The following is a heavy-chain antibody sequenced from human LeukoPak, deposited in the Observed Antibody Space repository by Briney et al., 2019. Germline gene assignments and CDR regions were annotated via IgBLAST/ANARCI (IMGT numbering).Heavy chain of an antibody. CDR2: INWNGDTT. J-gene: IGHJ4*02. CDR3: ARQTRGYVYYFDY. CDR1: GFPFQDSG. D-gene: IGHD2-2*01. V-gene: IGHV3-20*04. Sequence: GGTLRLSCAASGFPFQDSGLSWVRQAPGKGLEWISGINWNGDTTVYAGSVKGRFTISRDNAKNSLYLQMNSLRADDTAFYYCARQTRGYVYYFDYWGQGTLVTVPS.